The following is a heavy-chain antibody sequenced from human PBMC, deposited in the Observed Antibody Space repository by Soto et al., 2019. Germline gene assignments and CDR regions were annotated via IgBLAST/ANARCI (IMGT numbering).Heavy chain of an antibody. Sequence: SETLSLTCAVYGGSFSGYSWTWIRQPPGTGLEWIGEINHSGSTNYNPSLKSRVTISVDTSKSQFSLKLTSVTAADTAVYYCAREKITGLFDYWGKGPLVTVSS. CDR2: INHSGST. CDR3: AREKITGLFDY. CDR1: GGSFSGYS. J-gene: IGHJ4*02. V-gene: IGHV4-34*01. D-gene: IGHD3-10*01.